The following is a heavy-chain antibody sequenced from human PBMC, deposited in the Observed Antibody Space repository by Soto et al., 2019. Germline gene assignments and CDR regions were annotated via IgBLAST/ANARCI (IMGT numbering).Heavy chain of an antibody. J-gene: IGHJ6*02. Sequence: QVQLVQSGAEVKKPGASVTVSCKASGYTFTTYGVSWARQAPGQGLEWLGWINGYNGNAKYAENLQGRVTMTTDTSTSTAYMEQRSLRSDDTAVYYCARMGDVPYYYYGMDVWGQGTTVTVSS. CDR2: INGYNGNA. D-gene: IGHD3-16*01. CDR3: ARMGDVPYYYYGMDV. V-gene: IGHV1-18*01. CDR1: GYTFTTYG.